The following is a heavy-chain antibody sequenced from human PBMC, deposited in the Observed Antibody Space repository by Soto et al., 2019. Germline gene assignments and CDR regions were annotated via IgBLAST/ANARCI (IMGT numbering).Heavy chain of an antibody. CDR3: AKHAGGIVATSRLRRYYMDV. Sequence: GGSLRLSCAASGFTFSSYGMHWVRQAPGKGLEWVAVISYDGSNKYYADSVKGRFTISRDNSKNTLYLQMNSLRAEDTAVYYCAKHAGGIVATSRLRRYYMDVWGKGTTVTVSS. D-gene: IGHD5-12*01. V-gene: IGHV3-30*18. CDR2: ISYDGSNK. J-gene: IGHJ6*03. CDR1: GFTFSSYG.